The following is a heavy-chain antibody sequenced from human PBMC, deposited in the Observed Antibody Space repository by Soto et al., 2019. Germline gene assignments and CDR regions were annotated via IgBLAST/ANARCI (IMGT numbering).Heavy chain of an antibody. V-gene: IGHV1-2*02. CDR3: AKDPLRGGNYYFLYFDY. Sequence: GASVKVSCKASGYTFTGYYMHWVRQAPGQGLEWMGWINPNSGGTNYAQKFQGRVTMTRDTSISTAYMELSRLRSDDTAVYFCAKDPLRGGNYYFLYFDYWGQGALVTVSS. D-gene: IGHD2-21*02. CDR2: INPNSGGT. J-gene: IGHJ4*02. CDR1: GYTFTGYY.